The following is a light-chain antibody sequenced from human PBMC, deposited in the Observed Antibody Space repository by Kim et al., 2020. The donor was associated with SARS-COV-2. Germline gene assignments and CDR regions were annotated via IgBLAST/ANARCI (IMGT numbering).Light chain of an antibody. V-gene: IGLV3-21*04. J-gene: IGLJ3*02. CDR1: NIGSKS. Sequence: PGKTARITCGGNNIGSKSVHWYQQKPGQAPVLVIYYDSDRPSGIPERFSGSNSGNTATLTISRVEAGDEADYYCQVWDSSSDHWVLGGGTKLTVL. CDR3: QVWDSSSDHWV. CDR2: YDS.